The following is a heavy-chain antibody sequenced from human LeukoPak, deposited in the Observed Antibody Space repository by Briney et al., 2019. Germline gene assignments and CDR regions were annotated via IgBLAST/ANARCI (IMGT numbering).Heavy chain of an antibody. D-gene: IGHD3-9*01. Sequence: SETLSLTCTVSGGSISSSSYYWGWIRQPPGKGLEWIGSIYYSGSTYYNPSLKSRVTISVDTSKNQFSLKLSSVTAADTAVYYCARTDILIGYSRNAFDIWGQGTMVTVSS. CDR3: ARTDILIGYSRNAFDI. J-gene: IGHJ3*02. V-gene: IGHV4-39*01. CDR1: GGSISSSSYY. CDR2: IYYSGST.